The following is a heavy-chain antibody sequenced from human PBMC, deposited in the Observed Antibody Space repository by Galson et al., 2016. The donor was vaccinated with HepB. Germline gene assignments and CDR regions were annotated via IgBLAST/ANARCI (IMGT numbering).Heavy chain of an antibody. CDR1: GGTFSTYA. Sequence: SVKVSCKASGGTFSTYAMTWVRQAPGQGLEWMGGIIPSFGSVSYAQYLQGRVTITADESTSTTYMELSSLRSEDTAVYYCARGRYCNRAACFYNWFDPWGQGTLVTVSS. CDR2: IIPSFGSV. D-gene: IGHD2/OR15-2a*01. V-gene: IGHV1-69*13. J-gene: IGHJ5*02. CDR3: ARGRYCNRAACFYNWFDP.